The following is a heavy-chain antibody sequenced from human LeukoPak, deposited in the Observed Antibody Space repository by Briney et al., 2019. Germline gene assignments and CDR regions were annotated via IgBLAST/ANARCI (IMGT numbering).Heavy chain of an antibody. CDR3: ARPRTAGSGYDGFDI. CDR2: IYPSDSNT. V-gene: IGHV5-51*01. J-gene: IGHJ3*02. D-gene: IGHD3-10*01. Sequence: GESLKISCKGSGYSFTTYWIGWVRQMPGKGLEWMGIIYPSDSNTRYSPSFQGQVSFSADKSINTAYLQWSSLKASDTAMYYCARPRTAGSGYDGFDIWGQGTVVTVSS. CDR1: GYSFTTYW.